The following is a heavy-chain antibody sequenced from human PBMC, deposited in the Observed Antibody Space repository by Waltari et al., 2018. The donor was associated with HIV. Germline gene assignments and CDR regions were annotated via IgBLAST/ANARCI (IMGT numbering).Heavy chain of an antibody. CDR1: GYTFTSYA. V-gene: IGHV1-3*01. CDR3: ARVADYDSSGYYFDY. Sequence: QVQLVQSGAEVKKPGASVKVSCKASGYTFTSYAMHWVRQAPGKRLEWMGWINAGNGNTKYSPKFQGRVTITRDTSASTAYMELSSLRSEDTAVYYCARVADYDSSGYYFDYWGQGTLVTVSS. D-gene: IGHD3-22*01. J-gene: IGHJ4*02. CDR2: INAGNGNT.